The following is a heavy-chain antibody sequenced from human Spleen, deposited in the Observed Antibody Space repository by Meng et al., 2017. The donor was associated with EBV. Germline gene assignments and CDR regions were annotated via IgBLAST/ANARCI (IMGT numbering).Heavy chain of an antibody. CDR1: GGSSSRMNW. J-gene: IGHJ5*02. Sequence: PLQESGPSLCKAAGPLSLTCAVFGGSSSRMNWWSWVRQPPGKGREWIGEIYHSGSTNYNPSLKSRVTISVDKSKNQFSLKLSSVTAADTAVYYCATRLYGDPNWFDPWGQGTLVTVSS. V-gene: IGHV4-4*02. D-gene: IGHD4-17*01. CDR2: IYHSGST. CDR3: ATRLYGDPNWFDP.